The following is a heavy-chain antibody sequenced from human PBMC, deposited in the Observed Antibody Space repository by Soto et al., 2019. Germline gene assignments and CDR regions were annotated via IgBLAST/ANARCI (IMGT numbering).Heavy chain of an antibody. CDR2: ISPYNDDT. CDR3: ARGGYYDSSGSSKYHYYGMDV. V-gene: IGHV1-18*01. CDR1: GYSFSSYG. D-gene: IGHD3-22*01. J-gene: IGHJ6*02. Sequence: ASVKVSCKASGYSFSSYGISWVRQAPGQGLEWLGWISPYNDDTKYAQNLQGRVSMTTDTSTRTAYMHLRSLRSDDTAVYYCARGGYYDSSGSSKYHYYGMDVSGQGTTVTGSS.